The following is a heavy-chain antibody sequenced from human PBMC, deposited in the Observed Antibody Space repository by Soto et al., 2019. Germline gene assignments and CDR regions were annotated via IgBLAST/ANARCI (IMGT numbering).Heavy chain of an antibody. CDR1: GFTFSNYA. Sequence: EVQLLESGGGLVQPGGSLRLSCAASGFTFSNYAVTRVRQAPGKRLEWVSTISGSGGSTYYADSVKGRFTISRDNSKNTLYLQMNSLRAEDTAVYYCAKDQGSSWYEIDYWGQGTLVTVSS. J-gene: IGHJ4*02. V-gene: IGHV3-23*01. CDR2: ISGSGGST. CDR3: AKDQGSSWYEIDY. D-gene: IGHD6-13*01.